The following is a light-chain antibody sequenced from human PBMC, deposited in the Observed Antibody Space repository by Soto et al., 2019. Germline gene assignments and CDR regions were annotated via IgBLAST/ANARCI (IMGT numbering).Light chain of an antibody. CDR2: GAS. J-gene: IGKJ1*01. CDR1: QSVGSY. Sequence: EIVLIQSPATLSLSPGERATLSCRASQSVGSYLAWYQQKPGQAPRLLIYGASSRATGIPDRFSGSGSGTEFTLTISSLQSEDFAVYYCQQYHSWPPRTFGQGTKVDIK. V-gene: IGKV3D-15*01. CDR3: QQYHSWPPRT.